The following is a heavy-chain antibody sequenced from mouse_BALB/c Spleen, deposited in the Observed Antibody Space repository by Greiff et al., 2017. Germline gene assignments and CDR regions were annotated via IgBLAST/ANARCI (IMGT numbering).Heavy chain of an antibody. V-gene: IGHV2-9*02. Sequence: VMLVESGPGLVAPSQSLSITCTVSGFSLTSYGVHWVRQPPGKGLEWLGVIWAGGSTNYNSALMSRLSISKDNSKSQVFLKMNSLQTDDTAMYYCARDWDGGDYAMDYWGQGTSVTVSS. CDR2: IWAGGST. J-gene: IGHJ4*01. CDR1: GFSLTSYG. D-gene: IGHD4-1*01. CDR3: ARDWDGGDYAMDY.